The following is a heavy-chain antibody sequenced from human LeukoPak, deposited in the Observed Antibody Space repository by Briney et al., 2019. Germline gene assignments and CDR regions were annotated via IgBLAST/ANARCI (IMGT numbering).Heavy chain of an antibody. J-gene: IGHJ4*02. CDR3: ARGGIQVSGIDEFDY. CDR2: IGIRGDT. CDR1: GLTFIEYD. D-gene: IGHD6-19*01. V-gene: IGHV3-13*01. Sequence: PGWGLRLSCAACGLTFIEYDMQGVGQVIARGVEGVSTIGIRGDTHYSGSVKGRLTISRDNAESSLYLQMNSLRAEDTAVYYCARGGIQVSGIDEFDYWGQGTLVTVSS.